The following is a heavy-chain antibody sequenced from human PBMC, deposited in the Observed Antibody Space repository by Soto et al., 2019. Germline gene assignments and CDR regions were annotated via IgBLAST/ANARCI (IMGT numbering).Heavy chain of an antibody. Sequence: EVQLVESGGGLVQPGGSLKLSCAASGFTFSGSAMHWVRQASGKGLEWVGRIRSKANSYATAYAASVKGRFTISRDDSKNTAYLQMNSLKPEDTAVYYCTRRHDYGDYAGDYYYGMDVWGQGTTVTVSS. J-gene: IGHJ6*02. D-gene: IGHD4-17*01. CDR2: IRSKANSYAT. CDR1: GFTFSGSA. CDR3: TRRHDYGDYAGDYYYGMDV. V-gene: IGHV3-73*01.